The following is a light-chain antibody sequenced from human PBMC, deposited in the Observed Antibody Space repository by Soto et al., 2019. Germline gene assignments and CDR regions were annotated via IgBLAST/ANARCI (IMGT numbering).Light chain of an antibody. J-gene: IGLJ2*01. CDR3: CSYAGSYTVV. V-gene: IGLV2-11*01. Sequence: QSVLTQPRSVSGSPGQSVTISCTGTSSDVSGYNYVSWYQQHPGKAPKLMIYDVSKRPSGVPDRFSGSKSGNTASLTISGLQAEDEADYYCCSYAGSYTVVFGGGTKLNVL. CDR2: DVS. CDR1: SSDVSGYNY.